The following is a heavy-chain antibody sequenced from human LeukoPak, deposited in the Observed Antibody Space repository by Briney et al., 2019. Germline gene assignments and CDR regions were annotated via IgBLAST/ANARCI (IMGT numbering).Heavy chain of an antibody. CDR2: ISSSSSYI. V-gene: IGHV3-21*01. J-gene: IGHJ4*02. CDR1: GFTFSSYS. CDR3: ARSMRTRSSWYFDY. Sequence: GGSLRLSCAASGFTFSSYSMNWVRQAPGKGLEWVSSISSSSSYIYYADSVKGRFTISRDNAKNSLYLQMNSLRAEDTAVYYCARSMRTRSSWYFDYWGQGTLVTVSS. D-gene: IGHD6-13*01.